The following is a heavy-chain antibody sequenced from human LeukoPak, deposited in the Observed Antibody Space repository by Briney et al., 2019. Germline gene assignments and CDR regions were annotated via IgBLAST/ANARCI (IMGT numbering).Heavy chain of an antibody. CDR3: ASGFAAFCGGDCPPFDS. CDR1: GFTFSSYG. CDR2: ISYDGSNK. J-gene: IGHJ4*02. D-gene: IGHD2-21*02. Sequence: GGSLRLSCAASGFTFSSYGMHWVRQAPGKGLEWVAVISYDGSNKYYADSVKGRFTTSRDNAKNTLYLQMNSLRAEDTAVYYCASGFAAFCGGDCPPFDSWGQGTLVTVSS. V-gene: IGHV3-30*03.